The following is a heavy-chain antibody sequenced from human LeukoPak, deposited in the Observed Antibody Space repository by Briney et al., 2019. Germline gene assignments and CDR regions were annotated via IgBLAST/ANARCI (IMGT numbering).Heavy chain of an antibody. CDR2: INPNSGDT. CDR3: ARDRPGYSSEFDP. D-gene: IGHD6-19*01. J-gene: IGHJ5*02. V-gene: IGHV1-2*02. CDR1: GYIFTGYF. Sequence: GASVKVSCKASGYIFTGYFMHWVRQAPGQGLEWMGWINPNSGDTNYAQNFQGRVTLTRDTSITTAYMELSGLIPDDTAVYYCARDRPGYSSEFDPWGQGTLVTVSS.